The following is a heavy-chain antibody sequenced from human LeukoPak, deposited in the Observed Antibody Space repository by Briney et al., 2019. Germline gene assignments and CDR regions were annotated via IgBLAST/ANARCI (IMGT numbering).Heavy chain of an antibody. CDR2: IKEDGSVK. D-gene: IGHD3-16*01. CDR3: ARDYVWGNYHDY. Sequence: GGSLRLSCAASEFTLSNYWLSWVRQAPGKGLEWVANIKEDGSVKNYVASVKGRFTISRDNAKNSLYLQMNSLRAEDTAVYYCARDYVWGNYHDYWGQGTLVTVSS. J-gene: IGHJ4*02. V-gene: IGHV3-7*01. CDR1: EFTLSNYW.